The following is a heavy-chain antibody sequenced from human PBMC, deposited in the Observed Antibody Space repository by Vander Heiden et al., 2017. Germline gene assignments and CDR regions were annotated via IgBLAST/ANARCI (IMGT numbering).Heavy chain of an antibody. CDR3: GRGHYGL. Sequence: EAQLVESGGGLVQPGGSLILSCTASGFTFSNDWMTWVRQAPGKGLEGVANIRPEGSEQYYVDSVKGRFIISRDNARNSLYLQLNSLRVDDTAVYFCGRGHYGLWGQGTLVTVSS. CDR1: GFTFSNDW. CDR2: IRPEGSEQ. V-gene: IGHV3-7*03. J-gene: IGHJ4*02. D-gene: IGHD4-17*01.